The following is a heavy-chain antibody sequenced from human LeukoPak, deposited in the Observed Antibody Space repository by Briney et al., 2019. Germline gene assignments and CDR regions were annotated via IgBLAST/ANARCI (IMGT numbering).Heavy chain of an antibody. CDR3: ARGYFDTSGNSNPFDY. D-gene: IGHD4-23*01. V-gene: IGHV4-4*09. J-gene: IGHJ4*02. CDR1: GDSISGYY. Sequence: KPSETLSPTCTVSGDSISGYYWSWIRQTPGKGLEGVGYIHSSGNTHYNPSLRSRVTMSVDTSKNQFSLRLTSGTAADTAVYFCARGYFDTSGNSNPFDYWGQGALVTVSS. CDR2: IHSSGNT.